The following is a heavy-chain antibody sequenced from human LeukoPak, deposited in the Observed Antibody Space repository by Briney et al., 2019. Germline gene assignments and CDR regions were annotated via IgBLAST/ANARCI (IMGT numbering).Heavy chain of an antibody. D-gene: IGHD3-22*01. CDR2: ISGIGVTT. CDR1: GFTFSNYV. J-gene: IGHJ4*02. Sequence: GGSLRLSCAVSGFTFSNYVMGWVRQAPGKGLEWVSGISGIGVTTYYADSVKGRFTISRDNSKNTLYLQMNSLRAEDTAVYYCAKYDSSGYYLVDYWGQGTLVTVSS. CDR3: AKYDSSGYYLVDY. V-gene: IGHV3-23*01.